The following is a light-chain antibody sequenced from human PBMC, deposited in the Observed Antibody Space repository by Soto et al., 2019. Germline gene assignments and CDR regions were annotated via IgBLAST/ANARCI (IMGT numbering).Light chain of an antibody. Sequence: DIQMTQSPSSLSASVGDRVTITCRASQSITGYLNWYQQKPGKAPKLLIYAASSLQSGVPSRFSGSGSGTDFPLTISSLQRDEFATSFCQQSLGIPYTFGQGTRLETK. CDR2: AAS. J-gene: IGKJ2*01. CDR1: QSITGY. V-gene: IGKV1-39*01. CDR3: QQSLGIPYT.